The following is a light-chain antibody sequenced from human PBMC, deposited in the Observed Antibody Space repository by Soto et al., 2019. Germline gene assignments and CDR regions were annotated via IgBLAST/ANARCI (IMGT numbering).Light chain of an antibody. V-gene: IGLV1-44*01. CDR1: SSNIGSNT. CDR2: SNN. Sequence: QLVLTQPPSASGTPGQRVTISCSGSSSNIGSNTVNWYQQLPGTAPKLLIYSNNQRPSGVPDRFSGSKSGTSASLAISGLQSEDGADYYCSTWDDSLNGVLFGGGTKVTVL. CDR3: STWDDSLNGVL. J-gene: IGLJ2*01.